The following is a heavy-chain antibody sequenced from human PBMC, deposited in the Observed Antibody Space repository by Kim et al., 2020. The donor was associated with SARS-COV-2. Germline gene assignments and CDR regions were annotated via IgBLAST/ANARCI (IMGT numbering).Heavy chain of an antibody. J-gene: IGHJ4*02. CDR2: INPDGSEK. Sequence: VSLRLSCAASGLGFSTFWMTWVRQAPGKGLEWVAHINPDGSEKDYVDSVKGRFTLSRDNAKSSLFLQMNSLRGEDTAVYYCSRGHYGLQNWGQGTVVTVSS. CDR3: SRGHYGLQN. CDR1: GLGFSTFW. D-gene: IGHD4-17*01. V-gene: IGHV3-7*01.